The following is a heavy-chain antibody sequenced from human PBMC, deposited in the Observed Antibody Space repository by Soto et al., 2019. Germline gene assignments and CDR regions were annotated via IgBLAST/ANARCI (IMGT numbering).Heavy chain of an antibody. CDR1: GYTLTELS. J-gene: IGHJ6*03. CDR2: FDPEDGET. CDR3: ATSGANWGYYYYYMDV. D-gene: IGHD7-27*01. V-gene: IGHV1-24*01. Sequence: ASVKVSCKVSGYTLTELSMHWVRQAPGKGLEWMGGFDPEDGETIYAQKFQGRVTMTEDTSTDTAYMELSSLRSEDTAVYYCATSGANWGYYYYYMDVWGKGTTVTVSS.